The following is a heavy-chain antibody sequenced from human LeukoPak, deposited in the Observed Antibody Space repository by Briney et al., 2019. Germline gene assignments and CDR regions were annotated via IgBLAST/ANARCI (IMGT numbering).Heavy chain of an antibody. V-gene: IGHV1-2*02. CDR1: GYTFTGYY. J-gene: IGHJ6*03. CDR3: GRGGSARSWQNPNHYMGV. D-gene: IGHD6-13*01. Sequence: GASVKVSCKTSGYTFTGYYLHWVRQAPGQGLEWMGWINPNTGATNYAQKFQGRLTMTRVTSISIAFMELSRLRSDDTAIYYCGRGGSARSWQNPNHYMGVWGKGTTVTVSS. CDR2: INPNTGAT.